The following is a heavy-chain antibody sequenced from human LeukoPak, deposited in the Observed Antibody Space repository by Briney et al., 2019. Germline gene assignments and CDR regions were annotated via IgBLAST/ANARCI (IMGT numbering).Heavy chain of an antibody. CDR2: IIPIFGTA. J-gene: IGHJ3*02. D-gene: IGHD3-22*01. V-gene: IGHV1-69*13. CDR1: GGTFSSYA. CDR3: ARSYYDRRAFDI. Sequence: APVKVSCKASGGTFSSYAISWVRQAPGQGLEWMGGIIPIFGTANYAQKFQGRVTITADESTSTAYMELSSLRSEDTAVYYCARSYYDRRAFDIWGQGTMVTVSS.